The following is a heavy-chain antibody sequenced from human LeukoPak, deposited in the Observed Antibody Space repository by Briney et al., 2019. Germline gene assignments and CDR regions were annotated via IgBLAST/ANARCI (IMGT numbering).Heavy chain of an antibody. Sequence: SETLSLTCTVSGGSISSSSYYWGWIRQPPGKGLEWIGSIYHSGSTYYNPSLKSRVTISVDTSKNQFSLKLSSVTAADTAVYYCARPGPGAVEVYFDYWGQGTLVTVSS. V-gene: IGHV4-39*01. J-gene: IGHJ4*02. D-gene: IGHD3-10*01. CDR2: IYHSGST. CDR3: ARPGPGAVEVYFDY. CDR1: GGSISSSSYY.